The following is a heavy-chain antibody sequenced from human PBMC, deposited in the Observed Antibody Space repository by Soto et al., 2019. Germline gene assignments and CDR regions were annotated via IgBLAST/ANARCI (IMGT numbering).Heavy chain of an antibody. V-gene: IGHV1-69*01. J-gene: IGHJ4*02. CDR3: ARVNGYYDSSGYYPLYYFDY. Sequence: QVQLVQSGAEVKKPGSSVKVSCKASGGTFSSYAISWVRQAPGQGLEWMGGIIPIFGTANYAQKFQGRVTITADESTSTAYMELSSLRSADTAVYYCARVNGYYDSSGYYPLYYFDYWGQGTLVTVSS. D-gene: IGHD3-22*01. CDR2: IIPIFGTA. CDR1: GGTFSSYA.